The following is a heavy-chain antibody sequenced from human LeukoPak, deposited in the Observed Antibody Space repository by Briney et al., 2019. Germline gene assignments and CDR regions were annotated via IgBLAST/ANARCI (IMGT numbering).Heavy chain of an antibody. Sequence: GGSLRLSCAASGFTFSSYAMSWVRQAPGKGLEWVSAISGSGGSTYYADSVKGRFTISRDNSKNTLYLQMNSLRAEDTAVYYCAKEEVGDIVVVPAAMYYWGQGTLVTVSS. CDR2: ISGSGGST. D-gene: IGHD2-2*01. J-gene: IGHJ4*02. V-gene: IGHV3-23*01. CDR1: GFTFSSYA. CDR3: AKEEVGDIVVVPAAMYY.